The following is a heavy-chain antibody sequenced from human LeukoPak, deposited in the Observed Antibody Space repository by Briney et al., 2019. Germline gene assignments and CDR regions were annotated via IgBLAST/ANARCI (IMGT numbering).Heavy chain of an antibody. CDR2: IRSDGSKK. CDR3: ATGLNYGATPFDY. D-gene: IGHD3-10*01. J-gene: IGHJ4*02. Sequence: GGSLRLSCAASGFTFSSYGMHWIRQAPGKGLEWVTFIRSDGSKKYYADSVKGRLTISRDNSKSTLYLQMNSLRAEDTAVYYCATGLNYGATPFDYWGQGTLVTVSS. CDR1: GFTFSSYG. V-gene: IGHV3-30*02.